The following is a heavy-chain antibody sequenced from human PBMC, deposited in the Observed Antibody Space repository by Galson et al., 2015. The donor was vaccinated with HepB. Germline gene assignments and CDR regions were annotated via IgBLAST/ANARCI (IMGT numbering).Heavy chain of an antibody. D-gene: IGHD2-8*01. V-gene: IGHV3-23*01. Sequence: SCAASGFTFSRYAMTWVRQAPGKGLEWISSITSNGGRTFYTNSVKGRFTISRDNSRNTVVLQLSSLRPEDTAVYYCAKDGIMVSNNPYQLHFWGQGTLVSVSS. CDR1: GFTFSRYA. CDR3: AKDGIMVSNNPYQLHF. CDR2: ITSNGGRT. J-gene: IGHJ4*02.